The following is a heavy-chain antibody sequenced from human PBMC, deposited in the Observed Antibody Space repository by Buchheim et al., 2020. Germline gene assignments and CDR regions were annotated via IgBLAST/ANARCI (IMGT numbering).Heavy chain of an antibody. Sequence: QVQLQESGPGLVKPSETLSLTCTVSGGSISSYYWSWIRQPPGKGLEWIGYIYYSGSTNYNPSLKSRVTISVDTSKNQFSLKLSSVTAADTAVYYCAREYSSSGDVLGYYGMDVWGQGTT. CDR2: IYYSGST. CDR3: AREYSSSGDVLGYYGMDV. D-gene: IGHD6-6*01. V-gene: IGHV4-59*01. J-gene: IGHJ6*02. CDR1: GGSISSYY.